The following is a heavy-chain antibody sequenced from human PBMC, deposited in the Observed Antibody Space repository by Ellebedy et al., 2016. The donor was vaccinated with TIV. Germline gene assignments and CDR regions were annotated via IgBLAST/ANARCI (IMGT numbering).Heavy chain of an antibody. CDR2: ISGSGGST. CDR3: VKDQIAGDGRWVFDL. V-gene: IGHV3-23*01. J-gene: IGHJ3*01. CDR1: GFTFSGYA. D-gene: IGHD5-24*01. Sequence: GESLKISCAASGFTFSGYAMSWVRQAPGKGLEWVSAISGSGGSTYYADSVKGRFTISRDNSKNTLYLQMNSLRAEDTGIYYCVKDQIAGDGRWVFDLWGQGTVVTVSS.